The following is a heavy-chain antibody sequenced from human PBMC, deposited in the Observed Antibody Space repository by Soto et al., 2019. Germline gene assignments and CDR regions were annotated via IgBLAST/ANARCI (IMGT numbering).Heavy chain of an antibody. CDR3: ARVASDYINSADH. CDR1: GFIFNAYA. Sequence: EVQLLESGGGLVQPGGSLRLSCAASGFIFNAYAMTWVRQAPGKGLEWVSAIGDSGGNTYYAASVKGRFTISRDNSKDTVDLEMNRLRVDDTAVYFCARVASDYINSADHWGQGILVTVSS. V-gene: IGHV3-23*01. D-gene: IGHD4-4*01. J-gene: IGHJ4*02. CDR2: IGDSGGNT.